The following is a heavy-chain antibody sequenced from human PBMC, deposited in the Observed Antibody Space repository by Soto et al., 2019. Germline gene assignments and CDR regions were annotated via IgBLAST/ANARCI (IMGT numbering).Heavy chain of an antibody. CDR2: INPQTGGT. Sequence: QVQLVQSGAEVKTPGASVRVSCKASGYTFTGYYIHWVREAPGQGLEWMGWINPQTGGTSYAQKFQGRVTFSRDTSINTAYLELSRLRFDDAAVYFCARERYQVISDGMDVWGQGTTVTVSS. D-gene: IGHD2-2*01. CDR3: ARERYQVISDGMDV. CDR1: GYTFTGYY. J-gene: IGHJ6*02. V-gene: IGHV1-2*02.